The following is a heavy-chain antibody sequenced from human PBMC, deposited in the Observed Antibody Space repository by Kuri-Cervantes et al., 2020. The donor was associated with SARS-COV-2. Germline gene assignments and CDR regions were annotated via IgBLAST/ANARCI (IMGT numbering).Heavy chain of an antibody. D-gene: IGHD3-16*01. CDR3: ARGILGDDSVHYGMDV. V-gene: IGHV4-4*07. Sequence: GSLRLSCTLSGGSISGYYWSWIRQSAGKGLEFTGRVYSSGGTNYNPSLESRVTMSIDTAKNQVSLRLTSVTAADTAVYYCARGILGDDSVHYGMDVWGQGTTVTVSS. J-gene: IGHJ6*02. CDR1: GGSISGYY. CDR2: VYSSGGT.